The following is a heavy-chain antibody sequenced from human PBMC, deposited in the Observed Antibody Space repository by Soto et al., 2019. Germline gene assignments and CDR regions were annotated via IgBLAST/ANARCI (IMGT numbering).Heavy chain of an antibody. Sequence: VQLLESGGGLVQPGGSLRLSCVGSRFTFSSYAMSWVRQAPGSGLEWVSGISGSGDSTYYADSVKGRFTISRDNSKNTLYLQMNTVKADDTAVYYCAKGGPTLMQWLAPVDFWGQGTLVTVSS. D-gene: IGHD6-19*01. J-gene: IGHJ4*02. V-gene: IGHV3-23*01. CDR1: RFTFSSYA. CDR2: ISGSGDST. CDR3: AKGGPTLMQWLAPVDF.